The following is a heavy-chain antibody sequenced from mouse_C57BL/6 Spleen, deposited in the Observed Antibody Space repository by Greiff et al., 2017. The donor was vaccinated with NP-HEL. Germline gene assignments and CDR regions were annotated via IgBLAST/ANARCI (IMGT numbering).Heavy chain of an antibody. J-gene: IGHJ1*03. V-gene: IGHV1-80*01. Sequence: VQLQQSGAELVKPGASVKISCKASGYAFSSYWMNWVKQRPGKGLEWIGQIYPGDGDTNYNGKFKGKATLTADKSSSTAYMQLSSLTSEDSAVYFCARSRTGTYWCFDVWGTGTTVTVSS. D-gene: IGHD4-1*01. CDR3: ARSRTGTYWCFDV. CDR1: GYAFSSYW. CDR2: IYPGDGDT.